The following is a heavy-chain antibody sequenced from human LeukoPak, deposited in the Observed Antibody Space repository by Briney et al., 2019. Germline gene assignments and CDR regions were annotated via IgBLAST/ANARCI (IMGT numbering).Heavy chain of an antibody. Sequence: ASVKVSCKASGYTFTGYYMHWVRQAPGQGLEWMGRIHPNSGGANYAQKFQGGVTMTRDTSISTAYMELSRLRSDDTAVYYWARDSTPGPKCYYDSSGYYRCFDYWGQGTLVTVSS. CDR1: GYTFTGYY. V-gene: IGHV1-2*06. CDR3: ARDSTPGPKCYYDSSGYYRCFDY. D-gene: IGHD3-22*01. J-gene: IGHJ4*02. CDR2: IHPNSGGA.